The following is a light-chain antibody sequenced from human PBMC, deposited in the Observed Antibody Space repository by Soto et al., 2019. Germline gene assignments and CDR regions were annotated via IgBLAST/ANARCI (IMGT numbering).Light chain of an antibody. CDR3: KQCRNWPLT. J-gene: IGKJ4*01. CDR2: DAS. V-gene: IGKV3-15*01. CDR1: QNVYNN. Sequence: EIVMTQSPATLSVSPGEGATLSCKASQNVYNNLAWYQQRPGQPPRLLIYDASTRATGISARFSGSGYGTEFTLTISSLQSEYFAVYLCKQCRNWPLTFGGGPKVDIK.